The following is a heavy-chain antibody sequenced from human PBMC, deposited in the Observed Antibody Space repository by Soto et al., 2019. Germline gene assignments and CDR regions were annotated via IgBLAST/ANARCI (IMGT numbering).Heavy chain of an antibody. J-gene: IGHJ5*02. D-gene: IGHD6-19*01. CDR3: ARIGAVAGTWALPPFDP. Sequence: QVTLKESGPVLVKPTETLTLTCTVSGFSLSNARMGVSWIRQPPGKALEWLAHIFSNDEKSYSTSLKSRLTISKDTAKSQVVLTMTNVDPVDTATYYCARIGAVAGTWALPPFDPWGQGTLVTVSS. V-gene: IGHV2-26*01. CDR1: GFSLSNARMG. CDR2: IFSNDEK.